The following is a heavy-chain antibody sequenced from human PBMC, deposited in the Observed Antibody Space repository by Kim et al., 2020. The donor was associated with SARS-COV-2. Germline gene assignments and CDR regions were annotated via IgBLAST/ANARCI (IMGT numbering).Heavy chain of an antibody. J-gene: IGHJ4*02. CDR3: ARTHSGINGGGYDY. Sequence: SETLSLTCTVSGGSISSYYWSWIRQPPGKGLEWIGYIYYSGSTNYNPSLKSRVTISVDTSKNQFSLKLSSVTAADTAVYYCARTHSGINGGGYDYWGQGTLVTVSS. D-gene: IGHD3-16*01. V-gene: IGHV4-59*08. CDR2: IYYSGST. CDR1: GGSISSYY.